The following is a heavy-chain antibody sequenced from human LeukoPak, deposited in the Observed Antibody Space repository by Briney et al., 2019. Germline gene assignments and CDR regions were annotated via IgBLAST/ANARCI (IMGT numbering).Heavy chain of an antibody. CDR3: TTDERGWFGEGYFDY. CDR1: GFTFSSWG. D-gene: IGHD3-10*01. J-gene: IGHJ4*02. CDR2: ISGSGGST. V-gene: IGHV3-23*01. Sequence: GGSLRLSCAASGFTFSSWGMNWVRQAPGKGLEWVSAISGSGGSTYYADSVKGLFTISRDNAKNSLYLQMNSLKTEDTAVYYCTTDERGWFGEGYFDYWGQGTLVTVSS.